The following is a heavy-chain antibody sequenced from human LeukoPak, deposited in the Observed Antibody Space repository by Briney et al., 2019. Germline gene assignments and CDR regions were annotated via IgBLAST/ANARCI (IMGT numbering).Heavy chain of an antibody. J-gene: IGHJ4*02. V-gene: IGHV4-34*01. CDR1: GGSFSGYY. D-gene: IGHD6-13*01. CDR3: ARGIAAAGTDY. CDR2: INHSGST. Sequence: NPSETLSLTCAVYGGSFSGYYWSWIRQPPGKGLEWIGEINHSGSTNYNPSLKSRATISVDTSKNQFSLKLSSVTAADTAVYYCARGIAAAGTDYWGQGTLATVSS.